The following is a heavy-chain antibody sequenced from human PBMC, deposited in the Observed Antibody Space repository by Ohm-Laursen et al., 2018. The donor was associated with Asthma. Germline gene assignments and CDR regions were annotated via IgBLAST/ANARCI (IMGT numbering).Heavy chain of an antibody. CDR3: ARDTNAVAAYWMNY. CDR2: ITFSGEHT. D-gene: IGHD6-19*01. J-gene: IGHJ4*02. V-gene: IGHV3-23*01. Sequence: GSLRLSCAASGFTFDTYAMNWVRQVPGKGREWVSSITFSGEHTYYADSVKGRFTISRDNSKNTLYLQMNSLRAEDTAVYYCARDTNAVAAYWMNYWGQGTLVTVSS. CDR1: GFTFDTYA.